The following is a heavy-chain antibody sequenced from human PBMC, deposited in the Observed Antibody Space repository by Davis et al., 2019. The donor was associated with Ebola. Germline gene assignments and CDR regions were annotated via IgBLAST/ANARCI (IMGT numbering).Heavy chain of an antibody. CDR2: IYYSGST. CDR1: GGSTSSYY. J-gene: IGHJ6*04. D-gene: IGHD5-18*01. V-gene: IGHV4-59*01. Sequence: SETLSLTCTVSGGSTSSYYWSWIRQPPGKGLEWIGYIYYSGSTNYNPSLKSRVTISVDTSKNQFSLKLSSVTAADTAVYYCARGRDTAMVLGYYGMDVWGKGTTVTVSS. CDR3: ARGRDTAMVLGYYGMDV.